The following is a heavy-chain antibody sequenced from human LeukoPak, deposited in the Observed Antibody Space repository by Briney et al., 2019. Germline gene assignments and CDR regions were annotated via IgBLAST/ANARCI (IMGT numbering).Heavy chain of an antibody. V-gene: IGHV4-59*01. J-gene: IGHJ3*02. D-gene: IGHD3-9*01. CDR1: GGSISSYY. CDR3: ARERRYFDWLSHDAFDI. Sequence: SETLSPTCTVSGGSISSYYWSWIRQPPGKGLEWIGYIYYSGSTNYNPSLKSRVTISVDTSKNQFSLKLSSVTAADTAVYYCARERRYFDWLSHDAFDIWGQGTMVTVSS. CDR2: IYYSGST.